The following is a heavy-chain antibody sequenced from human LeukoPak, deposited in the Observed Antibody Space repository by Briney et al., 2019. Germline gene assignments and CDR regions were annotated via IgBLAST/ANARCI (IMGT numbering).Heavy chain of an antibody. CDR3: AKDRSGSHSSGWHRS. D-gene: IGHD6-19*01. V-gene: IGHV1-18*01. J-gene: IGHJ5*02. Sequence: GASVKVSCKASGYTFTSYVINWVRQAPGQGLEWMGWISGYNGNTNYAQKLQGRVTMTTDTSTSTAYMELRSLRSDDTAVYYCAKDRSGSHSSGWHRSWGQGTLVTVSS. CDR2: ISGYNGNT. CDR1: GYTFTSYV.